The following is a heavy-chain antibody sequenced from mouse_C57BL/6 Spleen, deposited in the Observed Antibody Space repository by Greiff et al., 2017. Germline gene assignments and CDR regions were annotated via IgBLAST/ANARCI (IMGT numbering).Heavy chain of an antibody. CDR3: ARQGLGHFDY. Sequence: EVKLEESGGGLVKPGGSLKLSCAASGFTFSSYTMSWVRQTPEKRLEWVATISGGGGNTYYPDSVKGRFTISRDNAKNTLYLQMSSLRSEDTALYYCARQGLGHFDYWGQGTTLTVSS. J-gene: IGHJ2*01. CDR2: ISGGGGNT. V-gene: IGHV5-9*01. CDR1: GFTFSSYT. D-gene: IGHD4-1*01.